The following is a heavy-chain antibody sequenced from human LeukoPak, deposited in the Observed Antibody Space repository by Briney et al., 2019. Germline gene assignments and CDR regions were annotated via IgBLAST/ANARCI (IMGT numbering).Heavy chain of an antibody. CDR1: GFTFSDYY. CDR2: ISSSGSTI. CDR3: ARRIDDIVPRYYFDY. Sequence: PGGSLRLSCAASGFTFSDYYMSWIRQAPGKGLEWVSYISSSGSTIYYADSVKGRFTISRDNAKNSLYLQMNSLRAEDTAVYYCARRIDDIVPRYYFDYWGQGTLVTVSS. V-gene: IGHV3-11*04. J-gene: IGHJ4*02. D-gene: IGHD2-8*01.